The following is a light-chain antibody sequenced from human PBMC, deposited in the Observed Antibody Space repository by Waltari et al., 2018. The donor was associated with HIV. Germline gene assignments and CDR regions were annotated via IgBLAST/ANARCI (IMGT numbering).Light chain of an antibody. Sequence: QSALTQPPSASGSPGQSVTISCSGTSSDVGGYDYVSWYQQHPGKAPNLLIYEVSKRPSGGPDRFSGSKSGNTASLTVSGLQAEDEADYYCSSHAGSNNYVFGTGTKVTVL. J-gene: IGLJ1*01. CDR3: SSHAGSNNYV. CDR2: EVS. CDR1: SSDVGGYDY. V-gene: IGLV2-8*01.